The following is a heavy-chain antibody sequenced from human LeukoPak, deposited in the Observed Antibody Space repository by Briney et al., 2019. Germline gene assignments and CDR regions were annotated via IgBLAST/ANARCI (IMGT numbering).Heavy chain of an antibody. J-gene: IGHJ4*02. D-gene: IGHD1-26*01. CDR2: FDPEDGET. Sequence: GASVKVSCKVSGYTLTELSMHWVRQAPGKGLEWMGGFDPEDGETIYAQKFQGRVTMTEDTSTDTAYMGLSSLRSEDTAVYYCATSIVGATDRFRAFDIWGQGTLVTVSS. CDR3: ATSIVGATDRFRAFDI. V-gene: IGHV1-24*01. CDR1: GYTLTELS.